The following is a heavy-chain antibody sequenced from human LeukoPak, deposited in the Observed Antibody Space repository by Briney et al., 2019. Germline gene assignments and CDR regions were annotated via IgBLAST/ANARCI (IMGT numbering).Heavy chain of an antibody. J-gene: IGHJ3*02. Sequence: ASVKVSCKASGVTFSSYAIGWVRQAPGQGLEWMGGIIPIFGTANYAQKFQGRVTITADESTSTAYMELSSLRSEDTAVYYCARGPASIVVVPAAIEGDAFDIWGQGTMVTVSS. CDR3: ARGPASIVVVPAAIEGDAFDI. CDR2: IIPIFGTA. D-gene: IGHD2-2*02. V-gene: IGHV1-69*13. CDR1: GVTFSSYA.